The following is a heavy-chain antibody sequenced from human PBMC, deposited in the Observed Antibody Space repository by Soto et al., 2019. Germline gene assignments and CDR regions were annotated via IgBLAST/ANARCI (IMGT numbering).Heavy chain of an antibody. V-gene: IGHV3-21*01. CDR1: GFTFSTYN. CDR3: ARDPGPEIVVMMHTINWFAR. D-gene: IGHD2-15*01. J-gene: IGHJ5*02. Sequence: GGALRLSCAASGFTFSTYNHNWGRQAPGKGVETVSSISSSSSYISYADSVKGRFTISRDNAKNSLYLQMDSLRAEDTAVYYCARDPGPEIVVMMHTINWFARWGQGTLVTVSS. CDR2: ISSSSSYI.